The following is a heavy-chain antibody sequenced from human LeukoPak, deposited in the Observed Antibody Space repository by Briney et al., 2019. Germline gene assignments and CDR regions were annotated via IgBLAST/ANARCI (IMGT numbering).Heavy chain of an antibody. Sequence: GGSLRLSCSASGFTFSSYAMHWVRQAPGKGLEYVSAISSNGGSTYYADSVKGRFTISRDNSKNKLYLQMSSLRAEDTAVYYCVKDHGNSGYSSSPHPESDVWGKGTTVTVSS. V-gene: IGHV3-64D*06. D-gene: IGHD6-13*01. J-gene: IGHJ6*04. CDR2: ISSNGGST. CDR3: VKDHGNSGYSSSPHPESDV. CDR1: GFTFSSYA.